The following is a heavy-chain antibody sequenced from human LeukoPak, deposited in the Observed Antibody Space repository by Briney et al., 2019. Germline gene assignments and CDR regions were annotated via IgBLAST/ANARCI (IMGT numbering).Heavy chain of an antibody. Sequence: GRSLRLSCAASGFTFDDYAMHWVRQAPGKGLEWVSGISWNSGSIGYADSVKGRFTISRDNAKNSLYLQMNTLRAEDTAVYYCARATYDSSAVDAFDIWGQGTMVTVSP. CDR1: GFTFDDYA. D-gene: IGHD3-22*01. J-gene: IGHJ3*02. CDR3: ARATYDSSAVDAFDI. CDR2: ISWNSGSI. V-gene: IGHV3-9*01.